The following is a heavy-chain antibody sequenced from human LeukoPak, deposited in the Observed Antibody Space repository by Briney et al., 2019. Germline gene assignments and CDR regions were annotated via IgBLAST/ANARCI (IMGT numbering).Heavy chain of an antibody. CDR2: IYYSGST. CDR3: ARMELWSSLPQLDY. D-gene: IGHD1-7*01. CDR1: GGSISRYF. J-gene: IGHJ4*02. Sequence: SETLSLTCTVSGGSISRYFWSWIRQPPGKGLEWSGYIYYSGSTNYNPYLKSRVTISVDTSKNQFSLKLSSVTAADTAVYYCARMELWSSLPQLDYWGQGTLVTVSS. V-gene: IGHV4-59*08.